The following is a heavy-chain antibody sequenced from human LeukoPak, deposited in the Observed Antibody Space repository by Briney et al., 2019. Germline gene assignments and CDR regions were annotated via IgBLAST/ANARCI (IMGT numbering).Heavy chain of an antibody. CDR1: GGSISSGSSY. V-gene: IGHV4-61*02. D-gene: IGHD6-19*01. J-gene: IGHJ4*02. CDR3: AREYSSGWSNFDY. CDR2: IYTSGST. Sequence: SQTLSLTCTVSGGSISSGSSYWSWIRQPAGKGLEWIGRIYTSGSTNYNPSLKSRVTISADTSKNQFSLKLSSVTAADTAVYYCAREYSSGWSNFDYWGQGTLVTVSS.